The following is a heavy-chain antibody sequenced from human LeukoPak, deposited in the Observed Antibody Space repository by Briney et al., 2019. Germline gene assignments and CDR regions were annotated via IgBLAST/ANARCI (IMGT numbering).Heavy chain of an antibody. D-gene: IGHD3-9*01. Sequence: ASVKVSCKASGYTFTGYYMHWVRQAPGQGLEWMGRINPNSGGTNYAQKFQGRVTMTRDTSISTAYMELSRLRSDDTAVYYCARAAAGYDILTGYFLSAYYFDYWGQGTLVTVSS. CDR3: ARAAAGYDILTGYFLSAYYFDY. CDR1: GYTFTGYY. V-gene: IGHV1-2*06. J-gene: IGHJ4*02. CDR2: INPNSGGT.